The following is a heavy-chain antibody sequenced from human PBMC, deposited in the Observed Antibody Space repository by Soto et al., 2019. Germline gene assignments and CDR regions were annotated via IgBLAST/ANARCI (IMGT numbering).Heavy chain of an antibody. V-gene: IGHV4-34*01. CDR2: INHSGST. CDR3: ARLRNWNQYYYYYGMDV. J-gene: IGHJ6*02. D-gene: IGHD1-1*01. Sequence: XGTLALTSAVYGGSFGGYSWSWIRQPPGKGLEWIGEINHSGSTNYNPSLKSRVTISVETSKNQFSLKLSSVTAADTAVYYCARLRNWNQYYYYYGMDVWGQGTTVTVSS. CDR1: GGSFGGYS.